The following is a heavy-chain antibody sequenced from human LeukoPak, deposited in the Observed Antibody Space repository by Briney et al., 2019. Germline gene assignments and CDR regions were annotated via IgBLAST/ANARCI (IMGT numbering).Heavy chain of an antibody. V-gene: IGHV1-2*02. CDR2: INPNSGGT. Sequence: ASVKVSCKASGYTFTAYYVHWVRQAPGQGLEWRGWINPNSGGTNYAQKFQGRVTMTRDTSISTAYMELSSLRSDDTAVYYCARGDHYDVLTGFQTPSHLSDYWGQGTLVTVSS. D-gene: IGHD3-9*01. J-gene: IGHJ4*02. CDR1: GYTFTAYY. CDR3: ARGDHYDVLTGFQTPSHLSDY.